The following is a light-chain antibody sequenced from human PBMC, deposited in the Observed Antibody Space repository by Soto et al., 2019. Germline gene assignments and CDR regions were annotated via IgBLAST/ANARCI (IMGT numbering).Light chain of an antibody. Sequence: QSVLTQSASVSGSPGQSITISCTGTSSDIGGYNYVSWYQQHPDKAPKLMIFEVSNWPSGVSNRFSGSKSGNTASLTISGLLPEDEADYYCSSYTTSSTVAFGGGTKLTVL. CDR1: SSDIGGYNY. CDR3: SSYTTSSTVA. V-gene: IGLV2-14*01. CDR2: EVS. J-gene: IGLJ2*01.